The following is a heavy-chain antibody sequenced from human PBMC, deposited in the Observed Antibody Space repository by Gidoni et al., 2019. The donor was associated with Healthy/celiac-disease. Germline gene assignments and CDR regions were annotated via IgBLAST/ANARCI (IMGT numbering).Heavy chain of an antibody. CDR3: AKEGELLGEGYFDY. J-gene: IGHJ4*02. CDR1: GFTFRSYA. Sequence: EVQLLESGGGLVQPGGSLRLSCAASGFTFRSYAMTWVRQAPGKGLEWVSAISGSGGGTYYADSVKGRFTISRDNSKNTLYLQMNSLRAEDTAVYYCAKEGELLGEGYFDYWGQGTLVTVSS. D-gene: IGHD1-26*01. CDR2: ISGSGGGT. V-gene: IGHV3-23*01.